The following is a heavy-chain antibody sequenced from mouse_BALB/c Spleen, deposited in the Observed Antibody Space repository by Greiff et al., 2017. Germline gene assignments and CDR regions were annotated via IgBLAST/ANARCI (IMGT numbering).Heavy chain of an antibody. V-gene: IGHV5-17*02. Sequence: EVKLEESGGGLVQPGGSRKLSCAASGFTFSSFGMHWVRQAPEKGLEWVAYISSGSSTIYYADTVKGRFTISRDNPKNTLFLQMTSLRSEDTAMYYCARGVDWYFDVWGAGTTVTVSA. CDR2: ISSGSSTI. J-gene: IGHJ1*01. CDR1: GFTFSSFG. CDR3: ARGVDWYFDV.